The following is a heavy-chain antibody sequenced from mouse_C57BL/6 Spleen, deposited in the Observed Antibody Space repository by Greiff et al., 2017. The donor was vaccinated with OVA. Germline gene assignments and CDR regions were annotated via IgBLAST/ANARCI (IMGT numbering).Heavy chain of an antibody. CDR2: IYPGDGDT. Sequence: QVQLQQSGPELVKPGASVKISCKASGYAFSSSWMNWVKQRPGKGLEWIGRIYPGDGDTNYNGKFKGKATLTADKSSSTAYMQLSSLTSEDSAVYFCARRDYYGSSKAMDYWGQGTSVTVSS. CDR3: ARRDYYGSSKAMDY. J-gene: IGHJ4*01. D-gene: IGHD1-1*01. V-gene: IGHV1-82*01. CDR1: GYAFSSSW.